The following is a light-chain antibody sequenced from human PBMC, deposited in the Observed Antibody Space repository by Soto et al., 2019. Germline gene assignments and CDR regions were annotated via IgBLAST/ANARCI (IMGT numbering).Light chain of an antibody. CDR1: SSDVGGYNY. CDR3: CSYAGGNYV. Sequence: QLVLTQPRSVSGSPGQSVTISCTGTSSDVGGYNYVSWYQQHPNKAPKVMIYDVSKRPSGVPDRFSGSKSGNTASLTISGLQAEDESDYYCCSYAGGNYVFGTGTKVTVL. CDR2: DVS. J-gene: IGLJ1*01. V-gene: IGLV2-11*01.